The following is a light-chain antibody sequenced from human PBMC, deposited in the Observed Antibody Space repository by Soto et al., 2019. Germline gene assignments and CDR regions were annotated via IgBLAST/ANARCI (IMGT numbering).Light chain of an antibody. Sequence: DIQMTQSPSTVSASVGDRVTITCRASQSISSWLAWYQQKPGKAPKLLIYDASSLESGVPSRFSGSGSGTEFTHTISSLQPDDFATYYCQQYNSYPWTFGQGTKVEIK. CDR2: DAS. J-gene: IGKJ1*01. CDR3: QQYNSYPWT. V-gene: IGKV1-5*01. CDR1: QSISSW.